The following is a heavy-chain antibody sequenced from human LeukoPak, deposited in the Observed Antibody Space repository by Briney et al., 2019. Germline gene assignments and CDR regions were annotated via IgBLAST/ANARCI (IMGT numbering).Heavy chain of an antibody. Sequence: GGSLRLSCAASGLTFSSYAMSWVRQAPGKGLECVSAISGSGGSTYYADSVKGRFTISRDNSKNTLYLQMNSLRAEDTAVYYCAKGARTATMVRGVKVPIDYWGQGTLVTVSS. V-gene: IGHV3-23*01. J-gene: IGHJ4*02. CDR1: GLTFSSYA. CDR3: AKGARTATMVRGVKVPIDY. D-gene: IGHD3-10*01. CDR2: ISGSGGST.